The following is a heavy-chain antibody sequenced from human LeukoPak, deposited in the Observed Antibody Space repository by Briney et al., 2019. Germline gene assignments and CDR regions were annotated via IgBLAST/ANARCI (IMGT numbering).Heavy chain of an antibody. D-gene: IGHD3-22*01. CDR1: GGSFSGYY. CDR2: INHSGST. CDR3: ARVRYYDSSGIDY. Sequence: SETLSLTCAVYGGSFSGYYWSWLRQPPGKGLEWVGEINHSGSTNYNPSLKSRVTISVDTSKNQFSLKLSSVTAADTAVYYCARVRYYDSSGIDYWGQGTLVTVSS. J-gene: IGHJ4*02. V-gene: IGHV4-34*01.